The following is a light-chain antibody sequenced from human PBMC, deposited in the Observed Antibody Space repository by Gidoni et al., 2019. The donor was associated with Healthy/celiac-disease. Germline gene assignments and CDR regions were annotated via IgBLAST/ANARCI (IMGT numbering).Light chain of an antibody. CDR1: QSVSRY. V-gene: IGKV3-11*01. CDR2: DAS. CDR3: QPRSNWPHT. J-gene: IGKJ3*01. Sequence: EIVSTQSPATLSLSPRERATLSCRASQSVSRYLACYQQKPGQAPSLLIYDASNRATGIPARFSGSVSWTDFTLTISSLWPEDFAVYYCQPRSNWPHTFGPGTKVDI.